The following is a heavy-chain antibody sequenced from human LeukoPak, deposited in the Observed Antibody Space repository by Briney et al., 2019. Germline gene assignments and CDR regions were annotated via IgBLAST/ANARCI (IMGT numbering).Heavy chain of an antibody. Sequence: PSETLSLTCTVSGGSISSSSYYWGWIRQPPGKGLEWIGSIYYSGSTYYNPSLKSRVTISVDTSKNQFSLKLSSVTAADTAVYYCARVWRSEWERLGAFDIWGQGTMVTVSS. CDR2: IYYSGST. J-gene: IGHJ3*02. D-gene: IGHD1-26*01. CDR3: ARVWRSEWERLGAFDI. V-gene: IGHV4-39*07. CDR1: GGSISSSSYY.